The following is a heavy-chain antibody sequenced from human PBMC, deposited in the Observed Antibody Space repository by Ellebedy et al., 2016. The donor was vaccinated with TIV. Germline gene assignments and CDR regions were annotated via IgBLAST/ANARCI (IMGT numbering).Heavy chain of an antibody. D-gene: IGHD3-22*01. J-gene: IGHJ5*02. CDR3: ARTYYYDSSGYYNWFDP. CDR2: INAGNGNT. V-gene: IGHV1-3*01. Sequence: ASVKVSXKASGYTFSSYTIHWVRQAPGQRLEWMGWINAGNGNTKYSQNFQGRVTITGDTSASTAYMELNSLRSEDTAVYYCARTYYYDSSGYYNWFDPWGQGTLVTVSS. CDR1: GYTFSSYT.